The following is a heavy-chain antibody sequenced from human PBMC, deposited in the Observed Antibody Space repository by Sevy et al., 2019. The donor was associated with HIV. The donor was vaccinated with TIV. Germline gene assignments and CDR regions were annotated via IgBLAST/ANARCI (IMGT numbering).Heavy chain of an antibody. CDR3: VKSLPTVTRFDY. Sequence: GGSLRLSCSASGFTLSSYGMHWVRQAPGKGLEYDSAFSSDGGSTYYAVSVKGRFTISRDNSKNTLYLQMSSLRAEDTAVYYYVKSLPTVTRFDYWGQGTLVTVSS. V-gene: IGHV3-64D*06. CDR2: FSSDGGST. D-gene: IGHD4-17*01. J-gene: IGHJ4*02. CDR1: GFTLSSYG.